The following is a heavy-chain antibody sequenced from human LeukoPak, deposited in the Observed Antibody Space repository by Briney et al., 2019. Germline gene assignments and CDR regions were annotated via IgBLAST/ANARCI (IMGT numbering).Heavy chain of an antibody. V-gene: IGHV3-23*01. J-gene: IGHJ4*02. D-gene: IGHD2-15*01. CDR2: ISGSGGST. CDR3: AKDRSPVVVAATSFDY. Sequence: GSLRLSCAASGFTFSSYAMSWVRQAPGKGLEWVSAISGSGGSTYYADSVKGRFTISRDNSKNTLYLQMNSLRAEDTAVYYCAKDRSPVVVAATSFDYWGQGTLVTVSS. CDR1: GFTFSSYA.